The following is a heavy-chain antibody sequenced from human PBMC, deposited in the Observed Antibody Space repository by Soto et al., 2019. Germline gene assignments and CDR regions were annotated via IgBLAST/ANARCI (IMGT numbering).Heavy chain of an antibody. CDR1: GFTFSSYA. CDR2: ISGSGVST. CDR3: AKSPGMYYYDSSGYYHYDY. D-gene: IGHD3-22*01. V-gene: IGHV3-23*01. Sequence: PGGSLRLSCAASGFTFSSYAMSWVRQAPGKGLEWVSAISGSGVSTYYADSVKGRFTISRDNSKNTLYLQMNSLRAEDTAVYYCAKSPGMYYYDSSGYYHYDYWGQET. J-gene: IGHJ4*02.